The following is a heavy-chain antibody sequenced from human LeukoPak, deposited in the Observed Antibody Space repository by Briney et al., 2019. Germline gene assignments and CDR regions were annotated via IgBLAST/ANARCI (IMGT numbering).Heavy chain of an antibody. J-gene: IGHJ3*02. V-gene: IGHV1-69*05. Sequence: SVKVSCKASGGTFSSYAISWVRQAPGQGLEWMGGIIPIFGTANYAQKFQGRVTITTDESTSTAYMELSSLRSEDTAVYYCATTRRSIFGVVTTSDAFDIWGQGTMVTVSS. CDR3: ATTRRSIFGVVTTSDAFDI. D-gene: IGHD3-3*01. CDR1: GGTFSSYA. CDR2: IIPIFGTA.